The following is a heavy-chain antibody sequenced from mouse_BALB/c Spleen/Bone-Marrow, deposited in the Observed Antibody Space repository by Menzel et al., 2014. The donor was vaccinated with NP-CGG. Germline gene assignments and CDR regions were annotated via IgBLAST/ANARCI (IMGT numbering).Heavy chain of an antibody. CDR3: ARDVGYGNYFVY. J-gene: IGHJ3*01. CDR2: SRNKAKHYTT. V-gene: IGHV7-1*02. CDR1: GFTFSDFY. D-gene: IGHD2-10*02. Sequence: EVKVEESGGGLVQPGDSLRLSCATSGFTFSDFYMEWVRQPPGKRLEWIAASRNKAKHYTTEYSASVKGRSIVSRDTSQSILYLQMNALRAEDTAIYYCARDVGYGNYFVYWGQGTLVTVSA.